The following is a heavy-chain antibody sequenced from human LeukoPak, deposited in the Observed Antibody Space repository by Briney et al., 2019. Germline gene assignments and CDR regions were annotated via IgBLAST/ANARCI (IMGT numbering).Heavy chain of an antibody. CDR1: GGSISSYY. CDR2: IYTSGST. D-gene: IGHD6-19*01. CDR3: ARLDSSGWYFDY. J-gene: IGHJ4*02. V-gene: IGHV4-4*09. Sequence: SETLSLTCTVSGGSISSYYWSWIRQPPGKGLEWIGYIYTSGSTNYNPSLKSRVTISVDMSKNQFSLKLSSVTAADTAVYYCARLDSSGWYFDYWGQGTLVTVSS.